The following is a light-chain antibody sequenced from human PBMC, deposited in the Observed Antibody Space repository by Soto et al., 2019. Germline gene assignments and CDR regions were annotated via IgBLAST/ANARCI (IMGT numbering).Light chain of an antibody. CDR2: WAS. Sequence: DIVMTQSPDSLAVSLGERATINCKSSQSVLYSSNNKNYLAWYQQKPGQPPKLLIHWASTRKSGVPDRFSGSGSGTDLTLTISSLQAEDVAVYYCQQYYSPPLTFGGGTKVEIK. J-gene: IGKJ4*01. CDR1: QSVLYSSNNKNY. V-gene: IGKV4-1*01. CDR3: QQYYSPPLT.